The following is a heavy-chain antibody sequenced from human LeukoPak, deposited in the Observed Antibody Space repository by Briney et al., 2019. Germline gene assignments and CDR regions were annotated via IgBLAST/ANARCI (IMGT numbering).Heavy chain of an antibody. D-gene: IGHD3-22*01. CDR2: IYTSGST. Sequence: SETLSLTCTVSGGSISSYYWSWIRQPAGKGLEWIGRIYTSGSTNYNPSLKSRVTMSVDTSKNQFSLKLSSVTAADTAVYYWARGRPSYYDSSRDAFDIWGQGTMVTVSS. V-gene: IGHV4-4*07. CDR3: ARGRPSYYDSSRDAFDI. CDR1: GGSISSYY. J-gene: IGHJ3*02.